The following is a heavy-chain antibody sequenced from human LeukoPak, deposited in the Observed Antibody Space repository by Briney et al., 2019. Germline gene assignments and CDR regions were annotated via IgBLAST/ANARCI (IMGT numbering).Heavy chain of an antibody. Sequence: ASVKVSCKASGGTFSSYAISWVRQAPGQGLEWMGGIIPIFGTANYAQKFQGRVTITVDESTSTAYMELSSLRSEDTAVYYCARAVGYCSGGSCYGTFDYWGQGTLVTVSS. CDR2: IIPIFGTA. D-gene: IGHD2-15*01. CDR1: GGTFSSYA. V-gene: IGHV1-69*13. J-gene: IGHJ4*02. CDR3: ARAVGYCSGGSCYGTFDY.